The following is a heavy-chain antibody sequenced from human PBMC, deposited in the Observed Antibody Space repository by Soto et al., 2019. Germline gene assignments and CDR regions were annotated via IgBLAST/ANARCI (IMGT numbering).Heavy chain of an antibody. J-gene: IGHJ3*02. D-gene: IGHD1-7*01. CDR1: GFTFSSYG. CDR2: IWYDGSNK. V-gene: IGHV3-33*01. CDR3: ARRARTATTNWGAFDI. Sequence: PGGSLRLSCAASGFTFSSYGMHWVRQAPGKGLEWVAVIWYDGSNKYYADSVKGRFTISRDNSRDTLFLQMNSLRADDAAVYYCARRARTATTNWGAFDIWGQGTMVTVSS.